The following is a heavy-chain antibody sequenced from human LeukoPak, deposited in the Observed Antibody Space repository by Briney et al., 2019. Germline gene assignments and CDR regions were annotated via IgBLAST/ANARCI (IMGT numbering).Heavy chain of an antibody. Sequence: PGGSLRLSCTASGFTFGDYAMSWFRQAPGKGLEWVGFIRSKAYGGTTEYAASVKGRFPISRDDSKSIAYLQMSSLKTEDTAVYYCTSDEGEDTSYWGQGTLVTVSS. CDR3: TSDEGEDTSY. CDR2: IRSKAYGGTT. CDR1: GFTFGDYA. D-gene: IGHD1-26*01. J-gene: IGHJ4*02. V-gene: IGHV3-49*03.